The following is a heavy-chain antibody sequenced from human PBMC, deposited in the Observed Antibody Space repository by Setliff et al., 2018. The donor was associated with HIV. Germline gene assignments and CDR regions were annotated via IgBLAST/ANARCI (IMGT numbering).Heavy chain of an antibody. D-gene: IGHD3-22*01. Sequence: SETLSLTCTVSGGSFSSSSYYWGWIRQPPGKGLEWIGYIYYSGSTNYNPSLKSRVTISVDTSKNQFSLKLYSVTAADTAVYYCARSLYYDSSGYYYGGYFDLWGRGTLVTVSS. CDR3: ARSLYYDSSGYYYGGYFDL. CDR1: GGSFSSSSYY. J-gene: IGHJ2*01. V-gene: IGHV4-61*05. CDR2: IYYSGST.